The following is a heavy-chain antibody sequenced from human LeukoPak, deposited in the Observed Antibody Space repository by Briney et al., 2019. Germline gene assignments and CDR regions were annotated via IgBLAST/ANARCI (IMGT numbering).Heavy chain of an antibody. D-gene: IGHD4-17*01. Sequence: SETLSLICTVSGGSISRSSHYWGWIRQPPGKGLEWIGNIYYSGNTYYNPSLKSRVTISVDTSKNQFSLKLSSVTAADTAVYYCARVGRGDYGDYTAGYWGQGTLVTVSS. CDR3: ARVGRGDYGDYTAGY. CDR1: GGSISRSSHY. CDR2: IYYSGNT. J-gene: IGHJ4*02. V-gene: IGHV4-39*07.